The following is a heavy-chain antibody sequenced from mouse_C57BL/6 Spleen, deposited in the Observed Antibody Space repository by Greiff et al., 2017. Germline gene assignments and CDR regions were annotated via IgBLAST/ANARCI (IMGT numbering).Heavy chain of an antibody. Sequence: EVQVVESGGGLVQPGGSLKLSCAASGFTFSDYYMYWVRQTPEKRLEWVAYISNGGGSTYYPDTVKGRFTISRDKAKNTLYLQMSRLKSEDTAMYYCARRGLTGTNWYFDVWGTGTTVTGAS. CDR3: ARRGLTGTNWYFDV. D-gene: IGHD4-1*01. CDR1: GFTFSDYY. J-gene: IGHJ1*03. CDR2: ISNGGGST. V-gene: IGHV5-12*01.